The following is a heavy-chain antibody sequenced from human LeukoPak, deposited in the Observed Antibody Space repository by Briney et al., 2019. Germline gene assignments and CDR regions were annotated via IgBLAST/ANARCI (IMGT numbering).Heavy chain of an antibody. CDR3: TRQQLVLDF. CDR2: IKSKPDGGTT. J-gene: IGHJ4*02. D-gene: IGHD6-13*01. V-gene: IGHV3-15*01. CDR1: GFTFSNAW. Sequence: PGGSLRLSCAASGFTFSNAWMSWVRQAPGKGLEWVGRIKSKPDGGTTDYAAPVKGRFTISRDDSKNTLYLQMNSLKTEDTAVYYCTRQQLVLDFWGQGTLVTVSS.